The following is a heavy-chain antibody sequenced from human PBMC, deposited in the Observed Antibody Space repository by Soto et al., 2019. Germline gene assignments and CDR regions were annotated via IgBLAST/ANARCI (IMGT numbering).Heavy chain of an antibody. V-gene: IGHV1-18*01. CDR1: GYTFTSYG. CDR2: ISAYNGNT. J-gene: IGHJ5*02. D-gene: IGHD3-3*01. Sequence: VKVSCKASGYTFTSYGISWVRQAPGQGLEWMGWISAYNGNTNYAQKLQGRVTMTTDTSTSTAYMELRSLRSDDTAVYYCAREARDFWSGYYPTSGPNWFDPWGQGTLVTVSS. CDR3: AREARDFWSGYYPTSGPNWFDP.